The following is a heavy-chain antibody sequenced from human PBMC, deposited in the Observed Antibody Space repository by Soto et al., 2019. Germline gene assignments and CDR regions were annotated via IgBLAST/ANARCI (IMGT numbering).Heavy chain of an antibody. Sequence: QVQLEESGPGLVKPSGTLSLTCAVSGASLISSIRWSWVRQSPGKGLEWIWEIYHNGSTNYNPSLKSRVTISVDFSKNQFSLKLRSVTAADTAVYFCARSPPYSSGTGLIYYGMDVWGQGTTVTVSS. CDR3: ARSPPYSSGTGLIYYGMDV. J-gene: IGHJ6*02. CDR2: IYHNGST. V-gene: IGHV4-4*02. D-gene: IGHD6-19*01. CDR1: GASLISSIR.